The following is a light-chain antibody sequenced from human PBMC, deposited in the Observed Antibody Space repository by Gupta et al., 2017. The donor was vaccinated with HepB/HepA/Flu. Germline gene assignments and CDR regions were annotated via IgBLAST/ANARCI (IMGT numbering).Light chain of an antibody. CDR1: SSHVGRSF. J-gene: IGLJ2*01. V-gene: IGLV1-47*01. CDR3: AAWDTSLMLVA. Sequence: SVLTQPPSVSGTPGQSVTISCSGSSSHVGRSFVYWYQHFPGAAPKLLLYRNDQRPSGVPDRLSGSKSGSSASLAISGLRSEDEANYYCAAWDTSLMLVAFGGGTQLTVL. CDR2: RND.